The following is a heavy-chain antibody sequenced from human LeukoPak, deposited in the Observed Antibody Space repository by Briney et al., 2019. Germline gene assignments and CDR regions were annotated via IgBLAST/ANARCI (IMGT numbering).Heavy chain of an antibody. D-gene: IGHD3-22*01. CDR2: IYYSGST. V-gene: IGHV4-59*01. CDR1: GGSISSYY. CDR3: ARGLGADYYDSSGYYWVIGY. J-gene: IGHJ4*02. Sequence: SETLSLTCPVSGGSISSYYWSWIRQPPGKGLVGIVYIYYSGSTNYNPSLKSRVTISVDTSKNQFSLKLSSVTAADTAVYYCARGLGADYYDSSGYYWVIGYWGQGTLVTVSS.